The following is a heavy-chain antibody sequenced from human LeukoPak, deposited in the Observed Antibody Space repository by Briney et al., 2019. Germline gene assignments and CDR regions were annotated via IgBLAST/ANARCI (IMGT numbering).Heavy chain of an antibody. J-gene: IGHJ6*02. CDR1: GYTFTGYY. Sequence: ASVKVSCKASGYTFTGYYMHWVRQAPGQGLEWMGWINPNSGGTNYAQKFQGRVTMTRDTSISTAYMELSRLRSDDTAVYYCARVPLVVSAAKYYGMDVWGQGTTVTVSS. D-gene: IGHD2-2*01. CDR3: ARVPLVVSAAKYYGMDV. V-gene: IGHV1-2*02. CDR2: INPNSGGT.